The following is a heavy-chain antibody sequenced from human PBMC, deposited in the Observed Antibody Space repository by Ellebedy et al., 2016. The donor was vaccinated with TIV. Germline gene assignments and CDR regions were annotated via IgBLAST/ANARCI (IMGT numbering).Heavy chain of an antibody. D-gene: IGHD3-22*01. V-gene: IGHV3-23*01. CDR3: AKDDSSGYYPWDAFDI. CDR2: ISGSGGST. J-gene: IGHJ3*02. CDR1: GFTFSSYA. Sequence: GGSLRLXXATSGFTFSSYAMSWVRQAPGKGLEWVSTISGSGGSTYYADSVKGRFTISRDNSKNTLYLQMNSLRAEDTAVYYCAKDDSSGYYPWDAFDIWGQGTMVTVSS.